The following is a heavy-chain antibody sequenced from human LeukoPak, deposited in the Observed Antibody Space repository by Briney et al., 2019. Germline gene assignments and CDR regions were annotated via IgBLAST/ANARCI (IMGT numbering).Heavy chain of an antibody. CDR2: ISAYNGNT. J-gene: IGHJ4*02. CDR1: GYTFTSYG. Sequence: ASVKVSCTASGYTFTSYGINWVRQAPGQGLEWMGWISAYNGNTNYAQKLQGRVTMTTDTSTSTAYMELRSLRSDDTAVYYCARDSRIAAAGTSGGFDYWGQGTLVTVSS. CDR3: ARDSRIAAAGTSGGFDY. V-gene: IGHV1-18*01. D-gene: IGHD6-13*01.